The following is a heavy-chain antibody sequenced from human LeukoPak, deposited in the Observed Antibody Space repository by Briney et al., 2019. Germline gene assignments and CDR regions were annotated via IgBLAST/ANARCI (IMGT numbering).Heavy chain of an antibody. CDR1: GYMFTGYY. J-gene: IGHJ4*02. V-gene: IGHV1-2*02. CDR2: INPNSGGT. D-gene: IGHD2-21*02. CDR3: ARGYCSGDCFTLFDY. Sequence: ASVKVSCKASGYMFTGYYMHWVRQAPGQGLEWMGWINPNSGGTNYAQKFQGKVTMTRDTSISTAYMELSSLRSDDTAVYYCARGYCSGDCFTLFDYWGQGTLVTVSS.